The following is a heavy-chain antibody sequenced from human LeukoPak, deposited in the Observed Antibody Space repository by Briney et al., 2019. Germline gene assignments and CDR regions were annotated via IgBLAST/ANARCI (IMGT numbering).Heavy chain of an antibody. V-gene: IGHV1-58*02. Sequence: SVKVSCKASGFTFTSSAMQWVRQARGQRLEGIGWIVVGSGNTNYAQKFQERGTITSYMSTSTAYMELSSLRSEDTAVYYCAADTAPYCSGGSCHVGWGQGTLVTVSS. D-gene: IGHD2-15*01. CDR1: GFTFTSSA. J-gene: IGHJ4*02. CDR3: AADTAPYCSGGSCHVG. CDR2: IVVGSGNT.